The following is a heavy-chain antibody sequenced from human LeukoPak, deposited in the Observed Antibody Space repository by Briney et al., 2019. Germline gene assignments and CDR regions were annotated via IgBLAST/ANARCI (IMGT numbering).Heavy chain of an antibody. CDR1: GYTFTSYY. CDR3: ARDPIVVTMLVVGSSQNAFDI. Sequence: ASVKVSCKASGYTFTSYYMHWVRQAPGQGLEWMGIINPSGGSTSYAQKFQGRVTMTRDTSTSTVYMELSSLRSEDTAVYYCARDPIVVTMLVVGSSQNAFDIWGQGTMVTVSS. D-gene: IGHD3-22*01. CDR2: INPSGGST. V-gene: IGHV1-46*01. J-gene: IGHJ3*02.